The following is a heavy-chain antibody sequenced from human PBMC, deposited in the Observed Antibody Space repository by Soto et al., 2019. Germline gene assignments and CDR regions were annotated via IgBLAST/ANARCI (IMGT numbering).Heavy chain of an antibody. D-gene: IGHD1-26*01. CDR2: ISGSGGST. CDR3: AKDWLVGAYDY. CDR1: GFTFSTYS. Sequence: GGSLRLSCAASGFTFSTYSMNWVRQAPGKGLEWVSAISGSGGSTYYADSVKGRFTISRDNSKNTLYLQMNSLRAEDTAVYYCAKDWLVGAYDYWGQGTLVTVSS. V-gene: IGHV3-23*01. J-gene: IGHJ4*02.